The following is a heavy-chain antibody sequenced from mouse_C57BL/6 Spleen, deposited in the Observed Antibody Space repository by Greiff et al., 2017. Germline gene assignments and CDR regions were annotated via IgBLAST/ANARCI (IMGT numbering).Heavy chain of an antibody. J-gene: IGHJ2*01. CDR1: GFTFSDYY. V-gene: IGHV5-16*01. CDR3: ARDLDSSGYLDY. Sequence: EVQVVESEGGLVQPGSSMKLSCTASGFTFSDYYMAWVRQVPEKGLEWVANINYDGSSTYYLDSLKSRFIISRDNAKNILYLQMSSLKSEDTATYYCARDLDSSGYLDYWGQGTTLTVSS. D-gene: IGHD3-2*02. CDR2: INYDGSST.